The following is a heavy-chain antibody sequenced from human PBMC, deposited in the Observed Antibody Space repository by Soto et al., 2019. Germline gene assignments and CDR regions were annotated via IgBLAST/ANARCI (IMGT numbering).Heavy chain of an antibody. CDR1: GFTFSSYS. CDR2: ISSSSTI. Sequence: GGSLRLSCAASGFTFSSYSMNWVRQAPGKGLEWVSYISSSSTIYYADSVKGRFTISRDNAKNSLYLQMNSLRDEDTAVYYCARDSGSRPTVTDYWGQGTLVTVSS. J-gene: IGHJ4*02. CDR3: ARDSGSRPTVTDY. D-gene: IGHD1-26*01. V-gene: IGHV3-48*02.